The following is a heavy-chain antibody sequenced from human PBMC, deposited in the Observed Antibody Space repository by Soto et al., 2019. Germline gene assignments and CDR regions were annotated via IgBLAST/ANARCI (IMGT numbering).Heavy chain of an antibody. CDR1: GGTFSSYA. Sequence: ASVKVSCKASGGTFSSYAISWVRQAPGQGLEWMGGIIPIFGTANYAQKFQGRVTITADESTSTAYMELSSLRSEDTAVYYCASAAILTPYYYGMDVWGQGTTVTVSS. V-gene: IGHV1-69*13. J-gene: IGHJ6*02. D-gene: IGHD3-9*01. CDR3: ASAAILTPYYYGMDV. CDR2: IIPIFGTA.